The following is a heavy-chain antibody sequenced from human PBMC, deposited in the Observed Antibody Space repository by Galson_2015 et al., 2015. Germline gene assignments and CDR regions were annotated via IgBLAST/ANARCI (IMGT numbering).Heavy chain of an antibody. V-gene: IGHV4-59*01. CDR1: DASISSYY. CDR2: IYHSGTT. CDR3: ARRRDYFDC. Sequence: ETLSLTCTVSDASISSYYWSWVRQPPGKGLEWIGYIYHSGTTNYNPSLKSRVTISVDTSKNQFSLKLSSVTAADTAVYYCARRRDYFDCWGQGTLVTVSS. J-gene: IGHJ4*02.